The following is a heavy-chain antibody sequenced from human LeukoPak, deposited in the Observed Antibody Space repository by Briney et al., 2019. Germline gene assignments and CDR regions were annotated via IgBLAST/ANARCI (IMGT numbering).Heavy chain of an antibody. CDR1: GGSFSGYY. CDR3: ARHESSPYYYDSSGPLYFQH. CDR2: INHSGST. J-gene: IGHJ1*01. Sequence: PSETLSLTCAVYGGSFSGYYWSWIRQPPGKGLEWIGEINHSGSTNYNPSLKSRVTISVDTSKNQFSLKLSSVTAADTAVYYCARHESSPYYYDSSGPLYFQHWGQGTLVTVSS. D-gene: IGHD3-22*01. V-gene: IGHV4-34*01.